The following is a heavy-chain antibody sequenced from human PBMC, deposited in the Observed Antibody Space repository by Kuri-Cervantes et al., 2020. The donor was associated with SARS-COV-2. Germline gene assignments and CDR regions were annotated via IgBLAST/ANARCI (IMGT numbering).Heavy chain of an antibody. CDR2: IYYSGST. V-gene: IGHV4-39*01. CDR1: GGSISSSSYY. Sequence: GSLRLSCTVSGGSISSSSYYWGWIRQPPGKGLEWIGSIYYSGSTYYNPSLKSRVTISVDTSKNQFSLKLSSVTAADTAVYYCARGGGRYCSSTSCMDYWGQGTLVTVSS. D-gene: IGHD2-2*01. CDR3: ARGGGRYCSSTSCMDY. J-gene: IGHJ4*02.